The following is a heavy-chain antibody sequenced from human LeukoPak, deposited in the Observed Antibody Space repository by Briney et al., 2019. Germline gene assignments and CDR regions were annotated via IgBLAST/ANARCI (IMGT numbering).Heavy chain of an antibody. V-gene: IGHV3-30*02. J-gene: IGHJ4*02. CDR3: ARDIMVRGVIVLGSDY. Sequence: GGSLRLSCAASGFTFSSYGMHWVRQAPGKGLEWVAFIRYDGSNKYYADSVKGRFTISRDNSKNTLYLQMNSLRSEDTAVYYCARDIMVRGVIVLGSDYWGQGTLVTVSS. D-gene: IGHD3-10*01. CDR1: GFTFSSYG. CDR2: IRYDGSNK.